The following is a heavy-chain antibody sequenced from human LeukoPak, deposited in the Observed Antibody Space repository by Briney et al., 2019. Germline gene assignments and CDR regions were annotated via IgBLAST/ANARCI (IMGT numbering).Heavy chain of an antibody. J-gene: IGHJ4*02. D-gene: IGHD3-22*01. Sequence: GGSLRLSCAASGFTFRSYAMSWVRQAPGKGLEWVSGISGSGDNTYYADSVKGRFTISRDNSKNTLYVQVNSLGTEDTAAYYCAKGSYYDSSGSFYFDYWGQGTLVTVSS. CDR2: ISGSGDNT. CDR1: GFTFRSYA. V-gene: IGHV3-23*01. CDR3: AKGSYYDSSGSFYFDY.